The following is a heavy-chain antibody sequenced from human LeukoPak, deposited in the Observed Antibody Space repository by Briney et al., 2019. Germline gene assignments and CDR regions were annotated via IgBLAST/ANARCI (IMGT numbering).Heavy chain of an antibody. CDR1: GFTFSDYY. CDR2: ISSSGSTI. V-gene: IGHV3-11*04. J-gene: IGHJ3*02. Sequence: GGSLRLSCAASGFTFSDYYMSWIRQAPGKGLEWVSYISSSGSTIYYADSVKGRFTISRDNAKNSLYLQMNSLRAEDTAVYYCTTVVGTMIVVVTDAFDIWGQGTMVTVSS. D-gene: IGHD3-22*01. CDR3: TTVVGTMIVVVTDAFDI.